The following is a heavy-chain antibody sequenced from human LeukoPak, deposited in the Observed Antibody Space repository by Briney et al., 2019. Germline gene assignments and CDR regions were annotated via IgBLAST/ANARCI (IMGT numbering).Heavy chain of an antibody. D-gene: IGHD1-26*01. V-gene: IGHV1-18*01. CDR2: ISAYNGNT. CDR1: GYTFTSYG. Sequence: ASVKVSCKASGYTFTSYGISWVRQAPGQGLEWMGWISAYNGNTNYAQKLQGRVTMTTDTSTSTAYMELRSLRSDDTAVYYCARDLVGATTTEFDPWAQGPLVTVSS. CDR3: ARDLVGATTTEFDP. J-gene: IGHJ5*02.